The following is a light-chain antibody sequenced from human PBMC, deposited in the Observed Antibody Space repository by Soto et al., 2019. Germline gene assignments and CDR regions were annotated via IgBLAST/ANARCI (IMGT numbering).Light chain of an antibody. CDR3: QQSYSTPRT. CDR2: AAS. J-gene: IGKJ1*01. CDR1: QSISSH. Sequence: DIQMTQSPSSLSASVGGRVTITCRASQSISSHLNWYQQKPGKAPKLLIFAASSLQSGVPSTFSGSGSGTDFTLTITSLQPEDFATYYCQQSYSTPRTFGQGTKVDIK. V-gene: IGKV1-39*01.